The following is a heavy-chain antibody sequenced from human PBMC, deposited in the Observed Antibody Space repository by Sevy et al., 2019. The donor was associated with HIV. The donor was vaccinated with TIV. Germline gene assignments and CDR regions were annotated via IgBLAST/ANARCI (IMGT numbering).Heavy chain of an antibody. CDR2: INPNSDGT. CDR3: ARDYDFWSGSTHLLY. V-gene: IGHV1-2*02. Sequence: ASVKVSCKASGYTFTAYYLHWVRQAPGQGLEWMGWINPNSDGTNYAQKFQDRVTMTTDTSLTTAYMELHRLTSGDTAVYYCARDYDFWSGSTHLLYWGQGTLLTVSS. D-gene: IGHD3-3*01. CDR1: GYTFTAYY. J-gene: IGHJ4*02.